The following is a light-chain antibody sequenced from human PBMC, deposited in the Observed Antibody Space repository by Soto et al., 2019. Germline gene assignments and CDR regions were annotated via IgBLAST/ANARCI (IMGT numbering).Light chain of an antibody. CDR2: AAS. CDR3: QQSYRTPKT. Sequence: DIQMTQSPSSLSASVGDRVTITCRASQNINTYLIWYQQKPGKAPKLLIYAASSLQSGVPSRFSGSGSGTDFTLTISSLQPEEFATYYCQQSYRTPKTSGQGTKLEIK. V-gene: IGKV1-39*01. CDR1: QNINTY. J-gene: IGKJ2*01.